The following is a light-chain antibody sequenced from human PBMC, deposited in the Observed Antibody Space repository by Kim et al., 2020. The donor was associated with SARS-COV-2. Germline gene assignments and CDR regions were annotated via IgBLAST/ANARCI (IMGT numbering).Light chain of an antibody. CDR1: QSVSRY. Sequence: LSPGERATLYCRASQSVSRYLAWYQHKPGQPPRLLIYGASQRATGVPARFSGSGSERDFTLTINTLEPEDFAVYYCQQRRHWPAVSFGPGTKLEI. CDR3: QQRRHWPAVS. J-gene: IGKJ2*03. V-gene: IGKV3-11*02. CDR2: GAS.